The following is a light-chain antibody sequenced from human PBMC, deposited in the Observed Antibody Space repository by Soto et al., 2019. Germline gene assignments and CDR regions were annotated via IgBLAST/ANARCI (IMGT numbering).Light chain of an antibody. V-gene: IGKV3-15*01. CDR3: QQYHSFSPEGLT. CDR2: DAS. Sequence: EIVMTQSPATLSVSPGERATLSCRASQSVSSNLAWYQQKPGQAPRLLIYDASTRAPGIPARFSGSGSGTEFTLTISSLQSEDFATYFCQQYHSFSPEGLTFGGGTTVEL. J-gene: IGKJ4*01. CDR1: QSVSSN.